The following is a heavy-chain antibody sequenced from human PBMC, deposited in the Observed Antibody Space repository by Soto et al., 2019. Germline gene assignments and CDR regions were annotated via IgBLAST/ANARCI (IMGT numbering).Heavy chain of an antibody. J-gene: IGHJ4*02. CDR3: AKDRWDCSGGSCYFAYFAC. CDR1: GFTFSGYA. Sequence: EVQLLESGGGLVQPGGSLRLSCAASGFTFSGYAMRWVRQAPGKGLEWVSAISVSGGTTYYAASVKGRFTISRDKSKNTLYMQMNRLRAEDTAVYYCAKDRWDCSGGSCYFAYFACWGRGTLVTVSS. CDR2: ISVSGGTT. D-gene: IGHD2-15*01. V-gene: IGHV3-23*01.